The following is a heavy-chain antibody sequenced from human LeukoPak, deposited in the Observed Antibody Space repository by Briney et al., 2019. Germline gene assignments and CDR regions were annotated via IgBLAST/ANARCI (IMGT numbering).Heavy chain of an antibody. J-gene: IGHJ4*02. CDR2: ISSSGSSI. Sequence: GGSLRLSCAASGFNLNIFDMKWVRQAPGNGLEGVSYISSSGSSIYYADSVKGRFTISRDNAKNSLYLQMNSLRAEDTAVYYCARPLDYWGQGTLVSVSS. CDR1: GFNLNIFD. CDR3: ARPLDY. V-gene: IGHV3-48*03.